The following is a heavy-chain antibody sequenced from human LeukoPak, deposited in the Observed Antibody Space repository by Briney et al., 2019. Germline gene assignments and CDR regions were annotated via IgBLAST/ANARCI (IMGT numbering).Heavy chain of an antibody. Sequence: ASVKVSCKASGYTFTGYYMHWVRQAPGKGLEWMGGFDPEDGETIYAQKFQGRVTMTRDTSTSTVYMELSSLRSEDTAVYYCARGAYSSGWYDYWGQGTLVTVSS. CDR1: GYTFTGYY. D-gene: IGHD6-19*01. CDR3: ARGAYSSGWYDY. CDR2: FDPEDGET. J-gene: IGHJ4*02. V-gene: IGHV1-24*01.